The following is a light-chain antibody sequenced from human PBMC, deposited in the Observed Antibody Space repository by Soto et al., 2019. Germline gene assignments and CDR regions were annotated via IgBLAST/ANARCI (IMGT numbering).Light chain of an antibody. CDR1: SGHSSYA. CDR2: LNSDGSH. Sequence: QLVLTQSPSASASLGASVKLTCTLSSGHSSYAIAWHQQQPEKGPRFLMKLNSDGSHSKGDGIPDRFSGSSSGAERYLTISSLQSEDEADYYCQTWGTGLGVFGGGTKLT. V-gene: IGLV4-69*01. J-gene: IGLJ3*02. CDR3: QTWGTGLGV.